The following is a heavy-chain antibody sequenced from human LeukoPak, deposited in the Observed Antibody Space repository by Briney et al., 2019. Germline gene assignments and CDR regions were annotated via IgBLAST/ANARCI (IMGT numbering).Heavy chain of an antibody. Sequence: PGGSLRLSCAASGFTFSDHYMDWVRQAPGKGLEWVGRTRNKANSYTTEYAASVKGRFTISRDDSKNSLYLQMNSLKTEDTAVYYCAREGVSGSYPFDYWGQGTLVTVSS. CDR3: AREGVSGSYPFDY. J-gene: IGHJ4*02. CDR1: GFTFSDHY. CDR2: TRNKANSYTT. D-gene: IGHD1-26*01. V-gene: IGHV3-72*01.